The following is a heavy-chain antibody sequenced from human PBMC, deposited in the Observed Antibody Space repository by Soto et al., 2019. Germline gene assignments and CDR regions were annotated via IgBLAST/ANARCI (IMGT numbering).Heavy chain of an antibody. D-gene: IGHD5-18*01. V-gene: IGHV4-31*03. J-gene: IGHJ4*02. CDR2: IYYSGST. CDR3: ARGEKWRDTDYFDY. Sequence: QVQLQESGPGLVKPSQTLSLTCTVSGGSISSGGYYWSWIRQHPGKGLEWIGYIYYSGSTYYNPSLKNRVTISVDTSKNQFSLKLSSVTAADTAVYYCARGEKWRDTDYFDYWGQGTLVTVSS. CDR1: GGSISSGGYY.